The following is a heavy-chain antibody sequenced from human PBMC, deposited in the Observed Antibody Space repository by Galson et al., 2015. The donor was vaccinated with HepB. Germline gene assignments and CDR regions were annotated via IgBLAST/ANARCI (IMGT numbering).Heavy chain of an antibody. V-gene: IGHV3-30*18. D-gene: IGHD4-17*01. J-gene: IGHJ3*02. CDR3: AKVDGDYVLLDAFDI. CDR1: GFTFSSYG. CDR2: ISYDGSNK. Sequence: SLRLSCAASGFTFSSYGMHWVRQAPGKGLEWVAVISYDGSNKYYADSVKGRFTISRDNSKNTLYLQMNSLRAEDTAVYYCAKVDGDYVLLDAFDIWGQGTMVTVSS.